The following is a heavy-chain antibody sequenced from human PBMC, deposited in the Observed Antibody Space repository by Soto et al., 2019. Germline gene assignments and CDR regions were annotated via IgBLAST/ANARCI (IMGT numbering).Heavy chain of an antibody. CDR3: AKERYGQLWLEDYGLDV. Sequence: QVQLVESGGGVVQSGRSLRLSCAASGFTFSSYGIQWVRQAPGKGLEWVALISDDGSNKYYADSVKGRFTTSRDNSKKTLYLQMNSLRPEDTAVYYCAKERYGQLWLEDYGLDVWGQGTTVTVSS. CDR2: ISDDGSNK. CDR1: GFTFSSYG. J-gene: IGHJ6*02. V-gene: IGHV3-30*18. D-gene: IGHD3-10*01.